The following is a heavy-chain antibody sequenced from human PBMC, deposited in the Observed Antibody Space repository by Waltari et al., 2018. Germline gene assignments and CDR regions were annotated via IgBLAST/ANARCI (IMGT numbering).Heavy chain of an antibody. CDR2: IGGTHSNI. J-gene: IGHJ5*02. V-gene: IGHV3-21*03. Sequence: EVRLAESGGGLVKPGGSLRLSCTASGFAFSAHDMNWVRQAPGTGLEWVSSIGGTHSNIFYADSVKGRFTVSRDNAKNSLYLQMDNLRAEDSGLYFCTRDLYGSGGDWFDPWGQGTLVTVSS. CDR1: GFAFSAHD. D-gene: IGHD3-10*01. CDR3: TRDLYGSGGDWFDP.